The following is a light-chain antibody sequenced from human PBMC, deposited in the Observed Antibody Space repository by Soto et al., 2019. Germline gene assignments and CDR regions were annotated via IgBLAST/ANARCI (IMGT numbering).Light chain of an antibody. CDR1: QSININ. J-gene: IGKJ4*01. CDR3: QQYQNWPPLT. Sequence: EVLMTQSPATLSVSPGERVTLSCRASQSININLAWYQQKPGQAPRVLIYGASSRASGIPDRFSGSGSGTYFTLTISRLEHDDFAFYYCQQYQNWPPLTFGGGTRVEIK. V-gene: IGKV3D-15*01. CDR2: GAS.